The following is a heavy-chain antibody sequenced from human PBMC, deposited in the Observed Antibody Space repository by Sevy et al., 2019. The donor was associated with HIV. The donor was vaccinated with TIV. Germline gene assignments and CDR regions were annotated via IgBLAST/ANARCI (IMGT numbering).Heavy chain of an antibody. CDR2: IYYNGHI. J-gene: IGHJ4*02. Sequence: SETLSLTCTVSGGSITSLCWNWIRQPPGKGLEWIANIYYNGHINYNPSLKSRVTLSLDTSKNQFSLRLSSVTAADTVMYYCAGENAWGRGYSWGQGTLVTVSS. CDR3: AGENAWGRGYS. CDR1: GGSITSLC. V-gene: IGHV4-59*08. D-gene: IGHD1-26*01.